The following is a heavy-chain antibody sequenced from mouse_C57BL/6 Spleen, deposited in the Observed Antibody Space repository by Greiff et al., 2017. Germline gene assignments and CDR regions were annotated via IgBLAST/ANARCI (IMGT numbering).Heavy chain of an antibody. CDR1: GYTFTDYN. CDR2: INPNNGGT. J-gene: IGHJ3*01. V-gene: IGHV1-22*01. D-gene: IGHD2-4*01. CDR3: AMDYDYDRAWFAY. Sequence: VQLQQSGPELVKPGASVKMSCKASGYTFTDYNMHWVKQSHGKSLEWIGYINPNNGGTSYNQKFKGKATLTVNKSSSTAYMELRSLTSEDSAVYYCAMDYDYDRAWFAYWGQGTLVTVSA.